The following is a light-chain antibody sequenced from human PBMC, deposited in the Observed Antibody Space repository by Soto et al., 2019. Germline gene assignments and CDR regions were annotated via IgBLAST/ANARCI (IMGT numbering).Light chain of an antibody. CDR1: SSNLGSNT. CDR2: SNN. V-gene: IGLV1-44*01. CDR3: AAWDDSLNGVV. J-gene: IGLJ2*01. Sequence: QSVLTQPPSASGTPGQRVTISCSGSSSNLGSNTANWYQQVPGTAPKLLIHSNNQGPSGVPDQFSGSKSGTSASLAISGLQSEDEADYYCAAWDDSLNGVVFGGGTKLTVL.